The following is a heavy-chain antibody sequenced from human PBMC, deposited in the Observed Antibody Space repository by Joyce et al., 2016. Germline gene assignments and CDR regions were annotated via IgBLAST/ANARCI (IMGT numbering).Heavy chain of an antibody. Sequence: EVQLVQSGAEVKKPGESLRISCKGSGYSFTSYWISWVRQMPGKGLEGVGRIDPSDSDTNYSPSFQGHVTISADKSISTAYLQGSSLKASDTAMYYCARGENYYDSHPYNWFDPWGQGTLVTVSS. CDR2: IDPSDSDT. D-gene: IGHD3-22*01. J-gene: IGHJ5*02. CDR3: ARGENYYDSHPYNWFDP. V-gene: IGHV5-10-1*03. CDR1: GYSFTSYW.